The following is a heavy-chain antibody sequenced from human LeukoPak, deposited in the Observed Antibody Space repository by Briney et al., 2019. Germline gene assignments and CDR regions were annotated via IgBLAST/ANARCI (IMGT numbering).Heavy chain of an antibody. V-gene: IGHV1-18*01. CDR2: ISAYNGNT. Sequence: EASVKVSCKASGGTFSSYAISWVRQAPGQGLEWMGWISAYNGNTNYAQKLQGRVTMATDTSTSTAYMELRSLRSDDTAVYYCASKTGPTYYYGSGASDYYYYYMDVWGKGTTVTVSS. J-gene: IGHJ6*03. CDR3: ASKTGPTYYYGSGASDYYYYYMDV. CDR1: GGTFSSYA. D-gene: IGHD3-10*01.